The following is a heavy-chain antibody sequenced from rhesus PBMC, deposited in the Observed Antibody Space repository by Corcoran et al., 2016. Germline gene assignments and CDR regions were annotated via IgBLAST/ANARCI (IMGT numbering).Heavy chain of an antibody. CDR2: IYGSSGST. CDR1: GYSISSGYD. Sequence: QVQLQESGPGVVKPSETLSLTCAVSGYSISSGYDWSWIRQPPGKGLEWIGYIYGSSGSTNYNPSLKNRVTISKDTSKNQFSLKLSSVTAADTAVYYCARDPSFDYWGQGVLVTVSS. V-gene: IGHV4-127*01. CDR3: ARDPSFDY. J-gene: IGHJ4*01.